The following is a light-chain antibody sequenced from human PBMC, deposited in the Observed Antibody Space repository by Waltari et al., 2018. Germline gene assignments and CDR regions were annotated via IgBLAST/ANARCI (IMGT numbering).Light chain of an antibody. Sequence: EIVMTQSLSTLSVSPGERATLSCRASQILASNLTGYQQKPGQASRLLIYGASTRATDVPARVSGGGSAIEFTLTIIHLQSEDFAVYYCQQYKNWPRTFGQGTKVDIK. CDR1: QILASN. V-gene: IGKV3-15*01. CDR2: GAS. CDR3: QQYKNWPRT. J-gene: IGKJ1*01.